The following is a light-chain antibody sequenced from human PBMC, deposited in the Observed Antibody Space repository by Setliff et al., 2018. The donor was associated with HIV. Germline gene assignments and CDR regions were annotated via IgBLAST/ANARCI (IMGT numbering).Light chain of an antibody. CDR2: DVI. V-gene: IGLV2-11*01. CDR1: TSDVGGYNF. J-gene: IGLJ1*01. Sequence: QSALTQPRSVSGSPGQSVTISCTGTTSDVGGYNFVSWYQHHPGKAPKLMIYDVIKRPSGVPDRFSGSKSGNTASLTISGLQAEDEADYYCCSYAGSHTFVFGTGTMVTVL. CDR3: CSYAGSHTFV.